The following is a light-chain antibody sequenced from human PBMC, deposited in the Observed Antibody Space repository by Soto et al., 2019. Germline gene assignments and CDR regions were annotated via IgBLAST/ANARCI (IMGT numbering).Light chain of an antibody. CDR3: QQYNNWPPLT. V-gene: IGKV3-15*01. J-gene: IGKJ4*01. Sequence: EIVMTQSPATLSVSPGERATLSCRASQSVSSNLAWYQQKPGQAPRLLIYGASTRATGLPARFSGSGSGTEFTPTISSLQSEDFAVYYCQQYNNWPPLTFGGGTRVEIK. CDR2: GAS. CDR1: QSVSSN.